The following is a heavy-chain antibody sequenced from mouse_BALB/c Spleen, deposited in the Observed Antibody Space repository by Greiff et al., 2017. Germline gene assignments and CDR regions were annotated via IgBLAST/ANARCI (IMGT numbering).Heavy chain of an antibody. CDR3: ARSPHYYGSRYYFDY. V-gene: IGHV3-8*02. CDR2: ISYSGST. CDR1: GDSITSGY. Sequence: EVKLVESGPSLVKPSQTLSLTCSVTGDSITSGYWNWIRKFPGNKLEYMGYISYSGSTYYNPSLESRISITRDTSKNQYYLQLNSVTTEDTATYYCARSPHYYGSRYYFDYWGQGTTLTVSS. J-gene: IGHJ2*01. D-gene: IGHD1-1*01.